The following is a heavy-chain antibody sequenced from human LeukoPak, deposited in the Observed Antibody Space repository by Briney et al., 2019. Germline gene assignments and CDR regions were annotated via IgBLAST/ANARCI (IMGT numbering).Heavy chain of an antibody. Sequence: GGSLRLSCAASGFTFSSYGMHWVRQAPGKGLAWVAVISYDGSNKYYADSVKGRFTISRDNSKNTLYLQMNSPRAEDTAVYYCAKENCTSTSCYLDGYSSSWVYWGQGTLVTVSS. CDR1: GFTFSSYG. CDR3: AKENCTSTSCYLDGYSSSWVY. J-gene: IGHJ4*02. CDR2: ISYDGSNK. V-gene: IGHV3-30*18. D-gene: IGHD2-2*01.